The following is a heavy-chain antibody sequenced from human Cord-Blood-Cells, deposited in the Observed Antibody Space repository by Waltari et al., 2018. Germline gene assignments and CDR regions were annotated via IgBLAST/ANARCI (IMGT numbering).Heavy chain of an antibody. CDR1: GGPISSAGSS. CDR3: ARDPGDSAFDI. CDR2: IYHSGST. J-gene: IGHJ3*02. D-gene: IGHD7-27*01. Sequence: QLQLQESGSGLVQPSQTLSLTCAVSGGPISSAGSSWSWIRQPPGKGLEWIGYIYHSGSTNYNPSLKGRVTISVDRSKNQFSLKLSSVTAADTAVYYCARDPGDSAFDIWGQGTMVTVSS. V-gene: IGHV4-30-2*01.